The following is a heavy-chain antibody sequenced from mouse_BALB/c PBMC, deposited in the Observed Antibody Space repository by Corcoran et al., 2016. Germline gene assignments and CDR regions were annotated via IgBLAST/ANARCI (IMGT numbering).Heavy chain of an antibody. J-gene: IGHJ4*01. Sequence: QIQLVQSGPELKKPGETVKISCKASGYTFTNNGMNWVKQAPGKGLKWMGWINTYTGEPTYADDFKGRFAFSLETSASTAYLQINNLKNEDTATYFCARDPYAMDYWGQGTSVTVSS. CDR3: ARDPYAMDY. CDR1: GYTFTNNG. CDR2: INTYTGEP. V-gene: IGHV9-3-1*01.